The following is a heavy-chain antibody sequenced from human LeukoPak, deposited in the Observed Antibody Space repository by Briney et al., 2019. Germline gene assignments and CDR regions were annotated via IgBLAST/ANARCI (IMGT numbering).Heavy chain of an antibody. CDR2: FDSEDGET. CDR1: GYTLTELS. D-gene: IGHD3-22*01. V-gene: IGHV1-24*01. J-gene: IGHJ4*02. CDR3: ARGGPSYYYDSSAWFNY. Sequence: GASVKVSCKVSGYTLTELSMHWVRQAPGKGLEWMGGFDSEDGETIYAQKFQGRVTMTEDTSTDTAYMELSSLRSEDTAVYYCARGGPSYYYDSSAWFNYWGQGTLVTVSS.